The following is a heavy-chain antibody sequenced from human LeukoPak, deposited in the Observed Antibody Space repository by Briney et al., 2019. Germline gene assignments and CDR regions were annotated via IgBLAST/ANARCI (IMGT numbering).Heavy chain of an antibody. D-gene: IGHD3-3*01. CDR2: IYHSGST. Sequence: KPSETLSLTCTVSGYSISSGYYWGWIRPPPGKGLERIGMIYHSGSTYYNPSLKSRVTISVDTSKNQFSLKLSSVTAADTAVYYCARQHYDFWSGYYKDYYYYYMDVWGKGTTVTVSS. J-gene: IGHJ6*03. CDR1: GYSISSGYY. CDR3: ARQHYDFWSGYYKDYYYYYMDV. V-gene: IGHV4-38-2*02.